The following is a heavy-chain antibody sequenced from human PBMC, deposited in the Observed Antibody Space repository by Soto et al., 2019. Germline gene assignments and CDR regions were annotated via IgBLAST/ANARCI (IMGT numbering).Heavy chain of an antibody. V-gene: IGHV1-69*13. D-gene: IGHD5-18*01. Sequence: GASVKVSCKASGGTFSICAISWVRQAPGQGLEWMGGIIPIFGTANYAQKFQGRVTITADESTSTAYMELSSLRSEDTAVYYCARGYSYGFQGFDYWGQGTLVTVSS. CDR1: GGTFSICA. CDR2: IIPIFGTA. J-gene: IGHJ4*02. CDR3: ARGYSYGFQGFDY.